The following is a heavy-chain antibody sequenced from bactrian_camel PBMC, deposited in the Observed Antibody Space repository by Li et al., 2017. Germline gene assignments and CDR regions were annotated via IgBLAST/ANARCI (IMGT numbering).Heavy chain of an antibody. CDR3: VTVRYYRVYDVLKPYNY. V-gene: IGHV3S6*01. D-gene: IGHD4*01. CDR1: GFGFTFHGYW. Sequence: QVQLVESGGGLVQPGGSLRLSCAASGFGFTFHGYWMHWVRQAPGKGLEWVAQIDYSGSVTRYHTSAKGRFTISRDNAKNTLYLQMNSLKSEDTALYYCVTVRYYRVYDVLKPYNYWGQGTQVTVS. CDR2: IDYSGSVT. J-gene: IGHJ4*01.